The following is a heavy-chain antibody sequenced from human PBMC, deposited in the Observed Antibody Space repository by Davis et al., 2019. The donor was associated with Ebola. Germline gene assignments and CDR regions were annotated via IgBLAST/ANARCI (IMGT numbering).Heavy chain of an antibody. CDR2: INPNSGGT. J-gene: IGHJ4*02. Sequence: ASVKVSCKASGYTFTSYDINWVRQAPGQGLEWMGWINPNSGGTNYAQKFQGRVTMTRDTSISTAYMELSRLRSDDTAVYYCARVPLYYYYSSPTPYFDYWGQGTLVTVSS. D-gene: IGHD3-22*01. CDR1: GYTFTSYD. V-gene: IGHV1-2*02. CDR3: ARVPLYYYYSSPTPYFDY.